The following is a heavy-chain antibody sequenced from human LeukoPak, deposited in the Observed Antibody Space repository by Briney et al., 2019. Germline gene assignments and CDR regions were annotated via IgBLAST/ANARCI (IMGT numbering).Heavy chain of an antibody. CDR1: GFPLSSYS. V-gene: IGHV3-48*01. J-gene: IGHJ4*02. Sequence: GGSLRLSCAASGFPLSSYSINWVRQAPGKGLEWASYISSSGSAIYYVDSVKGRFTVSRDNAKNSLFLQMNSPRAEDTAVYYCVRVKGSYFDYWGQGALVTVSS. CDR3: VRVKGSYFDY. D-gene: IGHD2-15*01. CDR2: ISSSGSAI.